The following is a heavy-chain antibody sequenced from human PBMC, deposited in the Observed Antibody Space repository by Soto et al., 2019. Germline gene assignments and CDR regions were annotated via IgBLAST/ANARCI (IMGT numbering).Heavy chain of an antibody. D-gene: IGHD2-15*01. J-gene: IGHJ6*02. CDR1: GGTFSKYA. CDR2: IIPMFGTP. Sequence: QVQLVQSGAELKKPGSSVKVSCKASGGTFSKYAISWVRQAPGQGLEWLGGIIPMFGTPNYAQKFQGRVTISADEATTTAYLELSSLRSADTAVYFCAPPLRARNFYHGLAVWGQGTMVTVSS. CDR3: APPLRARNFYHGLAV. V-gene: IGHV1-69*01.